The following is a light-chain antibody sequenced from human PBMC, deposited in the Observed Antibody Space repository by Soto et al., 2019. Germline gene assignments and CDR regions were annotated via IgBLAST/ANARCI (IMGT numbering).Light chain of an antibody. CDR2: DDS. J-gene: IGLJ1*01. CDR1: NIGSKS. V-gene: IGLV3-21*02. Sequence: SYELTQSPSVSVAPGQTVSITCGGYNIGSKSVHWYQQKPGQAPVLVVYDDSDRRSGIPERFSGSNSGNTATLTITRVEAGDEADYHCLVWDSRSEHYVFGNGTKVTVL. CDR3: LVWDSRSEHYV.